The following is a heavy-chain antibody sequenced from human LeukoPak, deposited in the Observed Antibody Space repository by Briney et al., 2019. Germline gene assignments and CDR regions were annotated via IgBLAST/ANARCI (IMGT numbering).Heavy chain of an antibody. CDR1: GGTFSSYA. Sequence: GSSVKVSCKASGGTFSSYAISWVRQAPGQGLEWMGGIIPIFGTANYAQKFQGRVTITADESTSTAYMELSSLRSEDTAVYYCARVDTAMVYDAFDIWGQGTMVTVSS. CDR3: ARVDTAMVYDAFDI. V-gene: IGHV1-69*01. CDR2: IIPIFGTA. J-gene: IGHJ3*02. D-gene: IGHD5-18*01.